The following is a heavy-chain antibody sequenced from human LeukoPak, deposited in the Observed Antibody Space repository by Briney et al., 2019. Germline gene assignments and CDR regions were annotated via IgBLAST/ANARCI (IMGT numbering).Heavy chain of an antibody. V-gene: IGHV4-30-4*08. CDR3: ARAKGGQNYYDSSGQDAFDI. D-gene: IGHD3-22*01. CDR2: IYYSGST. Sequence: SWVRQPPGKGLEWIGYIYYSGSTYYNPSLKSRVTISVDTSKNQFSLKLSSVTAADTAVYYCARAKGGQNYYDSSGQDAFDIWGQGTMVTVSS. J-gene: IGHJ3*02.